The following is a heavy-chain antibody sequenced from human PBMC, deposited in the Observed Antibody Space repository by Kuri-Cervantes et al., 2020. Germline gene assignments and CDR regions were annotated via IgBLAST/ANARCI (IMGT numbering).Heavy chain of an antibody. D-gene: IGHD4-17*01. CDR2: ISSSSSHI. J-gene: IGHJ4*02. CDR3: AKDRGLDITAVTTPDY. V-gene: IGHV3-21*01. CDR1: GFTFSDHS. Sequence: GGSLRLSCAASGFTFSDHSMNWVRQAPGQGLEWVAAISSSSSHIYYGDSVKGRFTVSRDNAKNSLYLQMNSLRAEDTAVYYCAKDRGLDITAVTTPDYWGQGTLVTVSS.